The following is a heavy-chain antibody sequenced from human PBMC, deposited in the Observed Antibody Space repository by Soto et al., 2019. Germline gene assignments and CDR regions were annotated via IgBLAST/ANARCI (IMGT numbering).Heavy chain of an antibody. CDR1: GYSFTSYW. CDR3: ARRRYFDTLLDP. CDR2: TYPEDSQT. D-gene: IGHD3-9*01. Sequence: GESLKISCKASGYSFTSYWIRWVRQISGKGLEWMGITYPEDSQTLYSPSFQGQVTISVDKSISTVYLQWSSLKASDTATYYCARRRYFDTLLDPWGQGTLLTVSS. V-gene: IGHV5-51*01. J-gene: IGHJ5*02.